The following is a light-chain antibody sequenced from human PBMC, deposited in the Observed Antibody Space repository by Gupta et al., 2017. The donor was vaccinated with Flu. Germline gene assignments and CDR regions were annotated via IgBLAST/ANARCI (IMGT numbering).Light chain of an antibody. V-gene: IGKV1-5*03. CDR2: KAY. CDR3: QQYNSFALT. Sequence: IQMTQFPSSLSASVGDRLTITCRASQSISTWLAWYQQKPGKATKLLIYKAYSLESGVPSRFSGSGSGTECTLTITSLQPEDFATYYCQQYNSFALTFGGGTKVEIK. CDR1: QSISTW. J-gene: IGKJ4*01.